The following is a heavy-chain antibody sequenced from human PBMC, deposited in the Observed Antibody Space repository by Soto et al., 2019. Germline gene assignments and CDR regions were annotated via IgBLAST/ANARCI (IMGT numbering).Heavy chain of an antibody. CDR2: ISYDGSNK. V-gene: IGHV3-30*18. Sequence: QVQLVESGGGVVQPGRSLRLSCAASGFTFSSYGMHWVRQAPGKGLEWVAVISYDGSNKYYADSVKGRFTISRDNSKNTLYLQMNSLRAEDTAVYYCAKAEGSYDFWSGSEQGNYFQHWGQGTLVTVSS. CDR3: AKAEGSYDFWSGSEQGNYFQH. D-gene: IGHD3-3*01. J-gene: IGHJ1*01. CDR1: GFTFSSYG.